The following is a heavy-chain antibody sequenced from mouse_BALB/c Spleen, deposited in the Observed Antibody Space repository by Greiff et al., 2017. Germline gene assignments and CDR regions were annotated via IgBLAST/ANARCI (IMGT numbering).Heavy chain of an antibody. CDR3: TRGDYDEDYYAMDY. Sequence: EVQLQESGGGLVKPGGSLKLSCAASGFTFSDYYMYWVRQTPEKRLEWVATISDGGSYTYYPDSVKGRFTISRDNAKNNLYLQMSSLKSEDTAMYYCTRGDYDEDYYAMDYWGQGTSVTVSS. CDR2: ISDGGSYT. D-gene: IGHD2-4*01. J-gene: IGHJ4*01. V-gene: IGHV5-4*02. CDR1: GFTFSDYY.